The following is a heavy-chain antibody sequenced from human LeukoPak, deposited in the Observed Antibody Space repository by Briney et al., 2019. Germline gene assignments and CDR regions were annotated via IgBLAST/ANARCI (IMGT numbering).Heavy chain of an antibody. CDR1: GFTFSSYS. Sequence: GGSLRLSCAASGFTFSSYSMNWVRQAPGKGLEWVSSISGSGGSTYYPDSVKGRFTISRDNSKNTLYLQMNNLRAEDTAVYYCAKDLLLFSLPQYFDYWGQGTLVTVSS. CDR3: AKDLLLFSLPQYFDY. CDR2: ISGSGGST. V-gene: IGHV3-23*01. J-gene: IGHJ4*02.